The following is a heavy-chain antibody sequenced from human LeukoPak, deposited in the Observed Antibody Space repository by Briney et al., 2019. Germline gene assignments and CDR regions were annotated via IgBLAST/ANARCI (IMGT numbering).Heavy chain of an antibody. CDR1: GFTFSKSA. Sequence: SVKVSCKASGFTFSKSAVQWVRQTRGQRLEWIGWIVVGAGEIIYAQKFQERVTINWDMSTSTAYLVLSSLRSEDTAVYYCAAETYYYDSYSSAFDYWGQGTLVTVSS. V-gene: IGHV1-58*01. CDR3: AAETYYYDSYSSAFDY. J-gene: IGHJ4*02. CDR2: IVVGAGEI. D-gene: IGHD3-22*01.